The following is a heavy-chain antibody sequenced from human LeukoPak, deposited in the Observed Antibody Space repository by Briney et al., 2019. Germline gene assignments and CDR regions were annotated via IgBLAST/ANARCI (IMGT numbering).Heavy chain of an antibody. J-gene: IGHJ4*02. CDR2: ISSSGSTI. CDR1: GFTFSDYY. V-gene: IGHV3-11*01. Sequence: PGGSLRLSCAASGFTFSDYYMSWIRQAPGKGLGWVSYISSSGSTIYYADSVKGRFTISRDNAKNSLYLQMNSLRAEDTAVYYCARGLSQYYDILTGYPLEGFDYWGQGTLVTVSS. D-gene: IGHD3-9*01. CDR3: ARGLSQYYDILTGYPLEGFDY.